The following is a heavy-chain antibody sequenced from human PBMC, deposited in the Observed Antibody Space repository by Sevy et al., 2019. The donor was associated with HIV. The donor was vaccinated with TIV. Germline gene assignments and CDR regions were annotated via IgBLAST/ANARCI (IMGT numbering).Heavy chain of an antibody. V-gene: IGHV3-30-3*01. J-gene: IGHJ4*02. D-gene: IGHD6-13*01. Sequence: QLGGSLRLSCAASGFTFSSYAMHWVRQAPGKGLEWVAVISYDGSNKYYADSVKGRFTISRDNSKNTLYLQMNSLRAEDTAVYYCARASIRRAAGTVGYFDYWGQGTLVTVSS. CDR1: GFTFSSYA. CDR2: ISYDGSNK. CDR3: ARASIRRAAGTVGYFDY.